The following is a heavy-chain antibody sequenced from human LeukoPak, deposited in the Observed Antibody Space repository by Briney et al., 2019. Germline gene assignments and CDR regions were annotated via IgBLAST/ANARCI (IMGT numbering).Heavy chain of an antibody. D-gene: IGHD3-16*01. V-gene: IGHV5-51*01. J-gene: IGHJ6*02. CDR3: ARHGGSWSREDYYYYYGMDV. CDR2: IYPGDSDT. Sequence: GESLKISRKGSGYSFTSYWIGWVRQMPGKGQEWMGIIYPGDSDTRYSPSFQGQVTISADKSISTAYLQWSSLKASDTAMSYCARHGGSWSREDYYYYYGMDVWGQGTTVTVSS. CDR1: GYSFTSYW.